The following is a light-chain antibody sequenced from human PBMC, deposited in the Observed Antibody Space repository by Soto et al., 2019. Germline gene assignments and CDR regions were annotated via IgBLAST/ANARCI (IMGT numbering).Light chain of an antibody. CDR2: GAS. CDR1: QSVSSSY. Sequence: EIVLTQSPGTLSLSPGERATLSCRASQSVSSSYLAWYQQKPRQAPRLLIYGASSRAIGIPDRFSGSGAGTDFTLTISRLEPEDFAVYYCQQYGSSPPITFGQGTRLEIK. J-gene: IGKJ5*01. CDR3: QQYGSSPPIT. V-gene: IGKV3-20*01.